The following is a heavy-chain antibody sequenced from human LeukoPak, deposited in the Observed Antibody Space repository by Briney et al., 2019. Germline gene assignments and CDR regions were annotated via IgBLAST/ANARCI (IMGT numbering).Heavy chain of an antibody. CDR3: AKGINSGWNAYIDF. D-gene: IGHD6-19*01. Sequence: GGSLRLSCAASGFTFSGYAMSWVRQAPGKGLEWVSVVSGSGSNTYYADSVKGRFTVFRDNSKNTLFVQMNSLRAEDSAVYYCAKGINSGWNAYIDFWGQGTLVTVSS. CDR1: GFTFSGYA. V-gene: IGHV3-23*01. CDR2: VSGSGSNT. J-gene: IGHJ4*02.